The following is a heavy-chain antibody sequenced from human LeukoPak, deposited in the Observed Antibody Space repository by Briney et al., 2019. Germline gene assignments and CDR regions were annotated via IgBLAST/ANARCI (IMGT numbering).Heavy chain of an antibody. V-gene: IGHV4-59*08. J-gene: IGHJ3*02. Sequence: SETLSLTCSVSGDSISSFYWSWIRQPPGKGLEWIGYIYYSGTTKYSPSLKSRVIISVDTSKNQFSLSLSSVTAADTAIYYCAKHRELWSAPAPFDIWAQGTMVTVSS. CDR1: GDSISSFY. CDR3: AKHRELWSAPAPFDI. D-gene: IGHD3-16*01. CDR2: IYYSGTT.